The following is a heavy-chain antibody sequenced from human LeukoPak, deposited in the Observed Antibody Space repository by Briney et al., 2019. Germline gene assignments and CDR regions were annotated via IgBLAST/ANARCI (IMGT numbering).Heavy chain of an antibody. CDR1: GFTFSGSA. Sequence: GSLRLSCAASGFTFSGSAMHWVRQPPGEGLEWIGEVHLSGRTNYNPSLESRVTMSVDMSENHISLKLTSVTAADTAVYYCAREGGPYRPLDYSGQGTLVTVSS. V-gene: IGHV4-34*01. J-gene: IGHJ4*02. CDR3: AREGGPYRPLDY. CDR2: VHLSGRT.